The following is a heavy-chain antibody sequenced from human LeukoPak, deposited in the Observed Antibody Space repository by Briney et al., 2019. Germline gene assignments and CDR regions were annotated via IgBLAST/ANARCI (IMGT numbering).Heavy chain of an antibody. J-gene: IGHJ4*02. CDR2: IYYSGST. Sequence: KPSETLSLTCTVSGGSISSSSYYWGWIRQPPGKGLEWIGSIYYSGSTYYNPSLKSRVAISVDTSKNQFSLKLSSVTAADTAVYYCARHVYTAAEGNFDYWGQGTLVTVSS. V-gene: IGHV4-39*01. D-gene: IGHD6-25*01. CDR3: ARHVYTAAEGNFDY. CDR1: GGSISSSSYY.